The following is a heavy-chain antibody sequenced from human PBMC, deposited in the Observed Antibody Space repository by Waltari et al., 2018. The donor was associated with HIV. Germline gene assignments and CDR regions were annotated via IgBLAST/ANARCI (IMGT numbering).Heavy chain of an antibody. CDR3: AFSARNIAVAGKDDGAFDI. V-gene: IGHV1-2*06. CDR2: INPNSGGT. J-gene: IGHJ3*02. D-gene: IGHD6-19*01. CDR1: GYTFTGYY. Sequence: QVQLVQSGAEVKKPGASVKVSCKASGYTFTGYYMHWVRQAPGQGLEWMGRINPNSGGTNYAQKFQGRVTMTRDTSISTAYMELSRLRSDDTAVYYCAFSARNIAVAGKDDGAFDIWGQGTMVTVSS.